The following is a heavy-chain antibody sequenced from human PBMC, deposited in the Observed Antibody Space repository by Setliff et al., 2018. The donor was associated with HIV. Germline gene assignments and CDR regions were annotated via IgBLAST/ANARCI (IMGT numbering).Heavy chain of an antibody. J-gene: IGHJ4*02. CDR2: MNPDSGNT. CDR1: GYIFSDYH. CDR3: ARGLYNWNL. V-gene: IGHV1-8*02. D-gene: IGHD1-20*01. Sequence: ASVKVSCKTSGYIFSDYHISWVRQAPGQGLEWMGWMNPDSGNTGYAQKFEGRVTMTRDTSTNTVFMELISLTFHDTAVYYCARGLYNWNLWGQGTLVTVSS.